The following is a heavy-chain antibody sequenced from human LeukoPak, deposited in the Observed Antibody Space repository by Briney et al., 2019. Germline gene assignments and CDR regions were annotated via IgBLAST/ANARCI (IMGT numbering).Heavy chain of an antibody. CDR1: GFTFSSYG. CDR3: AKGGTTVVTPIYY. D-gene: IGHD4-23*01. Sequence: PGGSLRLSCAASGFTFSSYGMSWVRQAPGKGLEWVSAISGSGGSTYYADSVKGRFTISRDNSKNTLYLQMNSLRAEDTAIYYCAKGGTTVVTPIYYWGQGTLVTVSS. J-gene: IGHJ4*02. V-gene: IGHV3-23*01. CDR2: ISGSGGST.